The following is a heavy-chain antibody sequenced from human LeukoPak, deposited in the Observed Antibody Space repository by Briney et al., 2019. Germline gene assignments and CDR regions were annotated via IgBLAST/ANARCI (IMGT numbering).Heavy chain of an antibody. J-gene: IGHJ4*02. CDR1: GGSFSGYY. D-gene: IGHD2-15*01. CDR3: ARVRPRSCITY. Sequence: PSETLSLTCAVYGGSFSGYYWSWIRQPPGKGLEWIGEINHSGSTNYNPSLKSRVTISLDTSKNQFSLKLSSVTAADTAVYYCARVRPRSCITYWGQGTLVTVSS. CDR2: INHSGST. V-gene: IGHV4-34*01.